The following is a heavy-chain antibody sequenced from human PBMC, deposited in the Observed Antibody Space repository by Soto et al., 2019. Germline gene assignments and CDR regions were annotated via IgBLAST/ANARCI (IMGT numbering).Heavy chain of an antibody. V-gene: IGHV4-4*02. CDR2: IYRTGST. D-gene: IGHD1-7*01. J-gene: IGHJ4*02. Sequence: SETLSLTCAVSGGSFTSNNWWTWVRQPPGQGLEWIGEIYRTGSTNYNPSLKSRVTISLDKSENQFSLKVTSLTAADTAVYYCASRDPGTSVDYWGQGTLVTGS. CDR1: GGSFTSNNW. CDR3: ASRDPGTSVDY.